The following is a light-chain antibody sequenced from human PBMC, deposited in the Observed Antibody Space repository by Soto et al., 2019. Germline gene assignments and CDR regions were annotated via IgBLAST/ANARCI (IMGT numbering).Light chain of an antibody. CDR3: QQYNSYAPYT. CDR1: QTISGY. J-gene: IGKJ5*01. Sequence: DIQMTQSPSSLSASVGDRVTITCRASQTISGYLNWYQQKPGKAPELLIYAASYLGNGVPSRFSGSGSGTEFTLTISSLQPDDSATYYCQQYNSYAPYTFGQGTRLEI. V-gene: IGKV1-5*01. CDR2: AAS.